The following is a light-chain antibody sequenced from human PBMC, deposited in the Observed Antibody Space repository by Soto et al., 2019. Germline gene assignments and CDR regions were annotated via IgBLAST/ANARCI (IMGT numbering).Light chain of an antibody. CDR2: DAS. Sequence: DIHTTQSPSTLSASVGDRVTITCRASQSISSWLAWYQQKPGKAPKLLIYDASSLESGVPSRFSGSGSGTEFTLTISSLQPDDFATYYCQQYNSYSFGGGTKVDIK. J-gene: IGKJ4*01. CDR1: QSISSW. CDR3: QQYNSYS. V-gene: IGKV1-5*01.